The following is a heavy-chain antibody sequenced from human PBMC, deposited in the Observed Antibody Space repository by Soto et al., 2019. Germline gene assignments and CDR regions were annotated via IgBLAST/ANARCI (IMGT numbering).Heavy chain of an antibody. CDR1: GLTFSTYS. V-gene: IGHV3-21*01. D-gene: IGHD5-18*01. J-gene: IGHJ6*02. CDR2: ISSSSSYI. Sequence: PAVTLGLSSEAYGLTFSTYSMNWFRQASGKGLEWVSSISSSSSYIYYADSVKGRFTISRDNAKNSLYLQMNSLRAEDTAVYYCSSYSSDYGRDGWGHANSGTGYS. CDR3: SSYSSDYGRDG.